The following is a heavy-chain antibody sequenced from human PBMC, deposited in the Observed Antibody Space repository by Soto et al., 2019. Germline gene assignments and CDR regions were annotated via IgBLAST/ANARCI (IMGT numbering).Heavy chain of an antibody. CDR2: IKQDGSEK. D-gene: IGHD5-18*01. J-gene: IGHJ4*02. CDR1: GFTISSYW. Sequence: GGSLRLSCAASGFTISSYWMSWVRQAPGKGLEWVANIKQDGSEKYYVDSVKGRFTISRDNAKNSLYLQMNSLRAEDTAVYYCARDQPGYSYGYGLGYWGQGTLVTVSS. CDR3: ARDQPGYSYGYGLGY. V-gene: IGHV3-7*01.